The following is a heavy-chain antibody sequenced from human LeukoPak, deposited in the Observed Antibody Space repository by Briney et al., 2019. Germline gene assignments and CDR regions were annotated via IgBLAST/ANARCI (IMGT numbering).Heavy chain of an antibody. CDR3: GRATPVGGVRFDY. D-gene: IGHD3-16*01. Sequence: SETLSLTCTVSDVSLVDNYFCTWIRQPAGRGLEWIGRSYDTWGRDKNPTLRGRVDISVDTSKKQCSPRLTSVTAADTAVYYCGRATPVGGVRFDYWGQGTLVTVSS. CDR1: DVSLVDNYF. CDR2: SYDTWGR. J-gene: IGHJ4*02. V-gene: IGHV4-4*07.